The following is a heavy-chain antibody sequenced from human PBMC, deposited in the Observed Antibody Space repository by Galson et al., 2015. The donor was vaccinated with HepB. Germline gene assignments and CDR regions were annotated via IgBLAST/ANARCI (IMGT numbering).Heavy chain of an antibody. V-gene: IGHV3-73*01. CDR1: GFTFSGSA. D-gene: IGHD3-10*01. J-gene: IGHJ6*03. CDR2: IRSRANSYAT. CDR3: TRLTIEPPKDYYGSGSYYESDV. Sequence: SLRLSCAASGFTFSGSAMHWVRQASGKGLEWVGRIRSRANSYATAYAASVKGRFTISRDDSKNTAYLQMNSLKTEDTAVYYCTRLTIEPPKDYYGSGSYYESDVWGKGTT.